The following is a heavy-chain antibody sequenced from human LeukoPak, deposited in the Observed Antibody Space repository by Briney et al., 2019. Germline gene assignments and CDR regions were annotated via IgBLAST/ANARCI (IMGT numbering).Heavy chain of an antibody. J-gene: IGHJ3*02. CDR3: ASSSIFGVVINLTDAFDI. CDR2: IIPIFGTA. D-gene: IGHD3-3*01. Sequence: GASVKVSCKASGGTFSSYAISWVRQAPGQGLEWMGGIIPIFGTANYAQKFQGRVTITADESTSTAYMELSSLGSEDTAVYYCASSSIFGVVINLTDAFDIWGQGTMVTVSS. V-gene: IGHV1-69*13. CDR1: GGTFSSYA.